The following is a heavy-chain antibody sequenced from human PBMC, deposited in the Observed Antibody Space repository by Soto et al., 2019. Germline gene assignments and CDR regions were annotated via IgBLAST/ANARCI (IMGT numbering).Heavy chain of an antibody. J-gene: IGHJ5*02. V-gene: IGHV1-2*02. CDR3: ERDRIAAAGTKGYNWFDP. D-gene: IGHD6-13*01. Sequence: QVQLVQSGAEVKKPGASVKVSCKASGYTFTGYYMHWVRQAPGQGLEWMGWINPNSGGTNYAQKFQGRVTMTRDTSISTAYMELSRLRSDDTAVYYCERDRIAAAGTKGYNWFDPWGQGTLVTVSS. CDR2: INPNSGGT. CDR1: GYTFTGYY.